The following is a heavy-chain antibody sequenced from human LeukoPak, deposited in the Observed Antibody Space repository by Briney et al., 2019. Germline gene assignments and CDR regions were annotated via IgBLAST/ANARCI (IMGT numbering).Heavy chain of an antibody. CDR2: INPSGGST. CDR3: ARDTQGGYYYMDV. D-gene: IGHD3-16*01. CDR1: GYTFTSYY. J-gene: IGHJ6*03. V-gene: IGHV1-46*01. Sequence: ASVKVSCKASGYTFTSYYMHWVRQAPGQGLEWMGIINPSGGSTTYAQEFQGRVTMTRDTSTTTVYMELSSLRSEDTAVYYCARDTQGGYYYMDVWGKGTTVTVSS.